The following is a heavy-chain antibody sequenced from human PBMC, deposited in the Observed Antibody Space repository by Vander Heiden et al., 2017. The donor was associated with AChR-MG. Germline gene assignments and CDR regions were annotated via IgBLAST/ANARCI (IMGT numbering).Heavy chain of an antibody. CDR1: GFTFSSYG. J-gene: IGHJ3*02. CDR2: IWYDGSNK. CDR3: AREILDTIFGVVMVQGAFDI. D-gene: IGHD3-3*01. V-gene: IGHV3-33*01. Sequence: QVQLVESGGGVVQPGRSLRLSCAASGFTFSSYGMHWVRQAPGKGLEWVAVIWYDGSNKYYADSVKGRFTISRDNSKNTLYLQMNSLRAEDTAVYYCAREILDTIFGVVMVQGAFDIWGQGTMVTVSS.